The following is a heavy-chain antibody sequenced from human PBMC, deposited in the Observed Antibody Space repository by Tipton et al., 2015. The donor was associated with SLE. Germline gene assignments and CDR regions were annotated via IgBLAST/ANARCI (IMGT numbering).Heavy chain of an antibody. D-gene: IGHD1-26*01. CDR1: GGSFSGYY. V-gene: IGHV4-34*01. CDR3: ARGELYWSFDL. CDR2: INHSGST. Sequence: TLSLTCAVYGGSFSGYYWSWIGQPPGKGLEWIGEINHSGSTNYNQSLKSRVTISVDTSKNQFPLKLSSVTAADTAVYYCARGELYWSFDLWGRGTLVTVSS. J-gene: IGHJ2*01.